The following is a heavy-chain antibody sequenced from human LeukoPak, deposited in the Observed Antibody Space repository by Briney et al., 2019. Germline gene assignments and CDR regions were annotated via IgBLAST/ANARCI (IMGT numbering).Heavy chain of an antibody. CDR1: GFTFSNAW. J-gene: IGHJ4*02. Sequence: GGSLRLSCAASGFTFSNAWMSWVRQAPGKGLEWVGRIKSKTDGGTTDYAAPVKGRFTISRDDSKNTLYLQMNSLKTEDTAVYYCTTLTGIVGADFDYWGQGTLVTVSS. CDR2: IKSKTDGGTT. V-gene: IGHV3-15*01. D-gene: IGHD1-26*01. CDR3: TTLTGIVGADFDY.